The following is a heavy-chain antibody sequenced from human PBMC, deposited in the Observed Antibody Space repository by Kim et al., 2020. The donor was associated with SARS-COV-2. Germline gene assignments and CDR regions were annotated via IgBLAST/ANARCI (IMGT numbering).Heavy chain of an antibody. CDR2: VTPYKGVT. Sequence: ASVKVSCKTSGYDFSRYGVSWLRQAPGQGLEWMGWVTPYKGVTFYAQKVQGRVTMTTDTSTSTSYMELSSLTSDDTALYFCARSICGGDCFSTSGYFFDYWGQGALVTVSS. CDR3: ARSICGGDCFSTSGYFFDY. D-gene: IGHD2-21*02. V-gene: IGHV1-18*01. CDR1: GYDFSRYG. J-gene: IGHJ4*02.